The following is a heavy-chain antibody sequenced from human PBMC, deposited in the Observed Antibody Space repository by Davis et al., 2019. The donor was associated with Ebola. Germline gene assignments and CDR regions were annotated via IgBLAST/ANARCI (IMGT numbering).Heavy chain of an antibody. CDR2: IYHSGST. D-gene: IGHD3-22*01. Sequence: SETLSLTCAVSGGSISSGGYSWSWIRQPPGKGLEWIGYIYHSGSTYYNPSLESRVTISVDRSKNQFSLKLSSVTAADTAVYYCARAGDSSGYLGAFDIWGQGTMVTVSS. CDR1: GGSISSGGYS. J-gene: IGHJ3*02. V-gene: IGHV4-30-2*01. CDR3: ARAGDSSGYLGAFDI.